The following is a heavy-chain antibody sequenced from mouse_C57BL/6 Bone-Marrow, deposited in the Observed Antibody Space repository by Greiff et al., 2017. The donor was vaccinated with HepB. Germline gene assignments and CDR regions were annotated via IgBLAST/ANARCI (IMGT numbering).Heavy chain of an antibody. Sequence: QVQLKESGAELVRPGTSVKVSCKASGYAFTNYLIEWVKQRPGQGLEWIGVINPGSGGTNYNEKFKGKATLTADKSSSTAYMQLSSLTSEGSAVYFCARWVFDYWGQGTTLTVSS. CDR3: ARWVFDY. CDR2: INPGSGGT. V-gene: IGHV1-54*01. J-gene: IGHJ2*01. CDR1: GYAFTNYL.